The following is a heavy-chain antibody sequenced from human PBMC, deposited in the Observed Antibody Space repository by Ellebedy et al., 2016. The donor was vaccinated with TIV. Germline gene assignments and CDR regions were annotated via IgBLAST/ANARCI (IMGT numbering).Heavy chain of an antibody. CDR2: INPSGGTT. D-gene: IGHD3-10*01. V-gene: IGHV1-46*01. J-gene: IGHJ4*02. Sequence: AASVKVSCKTSGYTFTSYYIHWVRQAPGQGLEWMGVINPSGGTTNYAQKFQGRVTMTRDTTISTVYMDLSRLTSDDTAVYYCTRGPSGGYFDYWGQGTLVPVSS. CDR1: GYTFTSYY. CDR3: TRGPSGGYFDY.